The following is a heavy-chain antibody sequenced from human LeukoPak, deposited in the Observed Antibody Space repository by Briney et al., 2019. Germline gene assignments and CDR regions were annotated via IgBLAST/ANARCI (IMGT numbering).Heavy chain of an antibody. CDR1: GFTFSSYA. CDR2: ISYDGSNK. CDR3: ARDRLSVFDY. J-gene: IGHJ4*02. D-gene: IGHD3-22*01. Sequence: GSLRLSCAASGFTFSSYAMHWVRQAPGKGLEWVAVISYDGSNKYYADPVKGRFTISRDNSKNTLYLQMNSLRAEDTAVYYCARDRLSVFDYWGQGTLVTVSS. V-gene: IGHV3-30-3*01.